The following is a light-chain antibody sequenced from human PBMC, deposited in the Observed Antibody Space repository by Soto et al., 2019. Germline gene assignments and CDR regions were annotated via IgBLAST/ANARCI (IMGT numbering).Light chain of an antibody. Sequence: EIVVTQSPATLSLSPGERATLSCRTSQSVASYLAWYQKKPGKAPRLLIYDASNRATGIPARFSGSGSGRDFTLTISSLEPEDFAVYYCQQRITWPPLSFGGGTQVEIK. J-gene: IGKJ4*01. V-gene: IGKV3-11*02. CDR2: DAS. CDR1: QSVASY. CDR3: QQRITWPPLS.